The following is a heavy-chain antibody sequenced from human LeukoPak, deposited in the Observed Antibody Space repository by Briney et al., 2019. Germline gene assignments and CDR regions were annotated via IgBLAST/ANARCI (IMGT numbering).Heavy chain of an antibody. J-gene: IGHJ4*02. V-gene: IGHV3-21*01. CDR3: AKDRTYYDFWSGYSSYSFFDY. CDR2: ISSSRXYI. Sequence: GKGVXXXSXISSSRXYIYYADSVKGRFTISRENSKNTVYVKMKSLRGEDTEVYYCAKDRTYYDFWSGYSSYSFFDYWGQGTLVTVSS. D-gene: IGHD3-3*01.